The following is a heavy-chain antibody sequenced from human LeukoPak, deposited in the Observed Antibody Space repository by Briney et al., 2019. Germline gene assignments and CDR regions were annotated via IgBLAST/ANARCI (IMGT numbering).Heavy chain of an antibody. J-gene: IGHJ6*02. V-gene: IGHV4-61*02. CDR1: GGSISSGHNY. CDR3: ARDEGYHYYAMDV. CDR2: IYTSGST. Sequence: SQTLSLTCTVSGGSISSGHNYWSWIRQPAGKGLEWIGRIYTSGSTDYNPSLKSRVTISVDTSKNQFSLKLSSVTAADTAVYYCARDEGYHYYAMDVWGQGTTVTVSS.